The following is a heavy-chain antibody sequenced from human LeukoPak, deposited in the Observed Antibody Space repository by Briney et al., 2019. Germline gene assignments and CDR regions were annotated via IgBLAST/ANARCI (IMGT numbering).Heavy chain of an antibody. CDR1: GFTFSTYW. Sequence: GGFLRLSCAASGFTFSTYWMNWVRQAPGKGLEWVANIKKDGSEEFYVDSVKGRFTISRDNAMNSLYLQMNSLRAEDTAVYYCARAVSSGYYNLYFDYWGQGTLVTVSS. D-gene: IGHD3-22*01. J-gene: IGHJ4*02. CDR2: IKKDGSEE. V-gene: IGHV3-7*04. CDR3: ARAVSSGYYNLYFDY.